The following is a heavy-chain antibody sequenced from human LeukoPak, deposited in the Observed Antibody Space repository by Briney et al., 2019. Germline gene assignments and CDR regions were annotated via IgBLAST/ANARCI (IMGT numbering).Heavy chain of an antibody. CDR1: GFTFDDYA. CDR3: AKDWSRLRLGELSSPFDY. J-gene: IGHJ4*02. CDR2: ISWNSGSI. D-gene: IGHD3-16*02. V-gene: IGHV3-9*01. Sequence: GRSLRLSCAGSGFTFDDYAMHWVRQAPGKGLEWVSGISWNSGSIGYADSVKGRFTISRDNAKNSLYLQMNSLRAEDTALYYCAKDWSRLRLGELSSPFDYWGQGTLVTVSS.